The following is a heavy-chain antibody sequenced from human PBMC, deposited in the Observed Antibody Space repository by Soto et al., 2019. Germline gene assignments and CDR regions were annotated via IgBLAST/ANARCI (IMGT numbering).Heavy chain of an antibody. D-gene: IGHD1-26*01. CDR1: GYIFTSYD. CDR3: ARGLIVGGTADV. V-gene: IGHV1-8*01. Sequence: QVQLLQSGAEVKKPGASVKVSCKASGYIFTSYDINWVRQATGQGLEWMGWMNPNTGNTGYAQKFQGRVTMTGNISITTAYMELYSLRSEDTAVYSCARGLIVGGTADVWGQGTTVTVSS. CDR2: MNPNTGNT. J-gene: IGHJ6*02.